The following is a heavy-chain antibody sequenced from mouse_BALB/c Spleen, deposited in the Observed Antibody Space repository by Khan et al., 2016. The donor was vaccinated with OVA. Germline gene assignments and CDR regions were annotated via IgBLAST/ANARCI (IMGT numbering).Heavy chain of an antibody. CDR1: GYSLTSYW. D-gene: IGHD1-2*01. J-gene: IGHJ1*01. V-gene: IGHV1-61*01. CDR2: IHPSDSAT. CDR3: ARGNTASYWYCGV. Sequence: QVQLQQPGAELVRPGVSVKLSCKASGYSLTSYWMNWVKQRPGQGLEWIGMIHPSDSATTLNQKFKDKATLTVDKSSSTAYMQLSSPTSEDSAVYYCARGNTASYWYCGVWGAGTTVTVSS.